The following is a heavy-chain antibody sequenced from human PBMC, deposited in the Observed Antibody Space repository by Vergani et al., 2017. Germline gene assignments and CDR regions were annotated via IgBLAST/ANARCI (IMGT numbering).Heavy chain of an antibody. V-gene: IGHV3-53*04. CDR1: GFTVSSNY. J-gene: IGHJ6*02. CDR3: ARELVVPAAMAIYYYYYGMDV. Sequence: EVQLVESGGGLVQPGGSLRLSCAASGFTVSSNYMSWVRQAPGKGLEWVSVIYSGGSTYYADSVKGRFTISRHNSKNTLYLQMNSLRAEDTAVYYCARELVVPAAMAIYYYYYGMDVWGQGP. D-gene: IGHD2-2*01. CDR2: IYSGGST.